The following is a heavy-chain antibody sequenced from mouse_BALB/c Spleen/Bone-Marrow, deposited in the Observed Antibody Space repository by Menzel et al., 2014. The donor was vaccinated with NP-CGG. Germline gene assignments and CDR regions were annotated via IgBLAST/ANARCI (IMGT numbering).Heavy chain of an antibody. D-gene: IGHD2-1*01. Sequence: VQLQQSGTEVVRPGASVKLSCKASGYSFTTYWMNWVKQRPGQVLEWIGMIHPSDSETRLNQKFKDKATLTVDKSSSTAYMQLNSPTSEDSAVYYCAREKVYYGISWFAYWGQGTLVTVSA. CDR1: GYSFTTYW. J-gene: IGHJ3*01. CDR2: IHPSDSET. V-gene: IGHV1-61*01. CDR3: AREKVYYGISWFAY.